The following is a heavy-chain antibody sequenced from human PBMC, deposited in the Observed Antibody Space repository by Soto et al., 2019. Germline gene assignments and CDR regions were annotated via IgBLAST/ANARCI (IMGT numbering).Heavy chain of an antibody. CDR1: GYTFTSYG. J-gene: IGHJ4*02. Sequence: QVQLVQSGAEVKKPGASVKVSCKASGYTFTSYGISWVRQAPGQGLEWMGWNSAYNGNTNYAQKLQGRVTMTTDTSTSTAYMELRSLRSDDTAVYYCAREAIMITFGGVIAPPDYWGQGTLVTVSS. V-gene: IGHV1-18*01. CDR3: AREAIMITFGGVIAPPDY. CDR2: NSAYNGNT. D-gene: IGHD3-16*02.